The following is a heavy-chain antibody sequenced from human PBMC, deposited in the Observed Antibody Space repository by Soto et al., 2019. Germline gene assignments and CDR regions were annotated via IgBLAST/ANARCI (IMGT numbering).Heavy chain of an antibody. D-gene: IGHD5-12*01. CDR3: ARGATITTF. J-gene: IGHJ4*02. CDR1: GFTFSRYI. Sequence: EVQLVESGGGLVKPGGSLRLSCAASGFTFSRYIMTWVRQAPGQGLEWVSTISSGSSYIYYADAVKGRFTISRDDATNSRDLQMNSLRADDTAVYYFARGATITTFWGQGPLVTVSS. CDR2: ISSGSSYI. V-gene: IGHV3-21*01.